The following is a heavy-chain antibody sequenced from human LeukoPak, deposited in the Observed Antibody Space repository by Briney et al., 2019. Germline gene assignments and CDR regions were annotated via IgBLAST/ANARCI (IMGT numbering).Heavy chain of an antibody. CDR3: ATLSGSGWNYYYYYMDV. V-gene: IGHV3-7*03. CDR1: GFTFSSYW. D-gene: IGHD6-19*01. J-gene: IGHJ6*03. Sequence: GGSLRLSCAASGFTFSSYWMSWVRQAPGKGLEWVANIKKEGSEKYYVDSVKGRFTISRDNAKTSLYLQMNSLRAEDTAVYYCATLSGSGWNYYYYYMDVWGKGTTVTISS. CDR2: IKKEGSEK.